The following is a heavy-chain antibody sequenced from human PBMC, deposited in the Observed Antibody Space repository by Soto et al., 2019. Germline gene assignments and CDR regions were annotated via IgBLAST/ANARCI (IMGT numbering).Heavy chain of an antibody. J-gene: IGHJ4*02. D-gene: IGHD2-21*02. CDR2: MKASDGDT. V-gene: IGHV1-46*02. CDR3: ARGLAPDVATARDS. CDR1: DYNFNKYY. Sequence: ASVKVSCKASDYNFNKYYVDWVRQAPGQGLEWVGIMKASDGDTTYAQKFLGRVTMTRDTSTSTAYMELSSLRAEDTAVYFCARGLAPDVATARDSWGQATLVTVSS.